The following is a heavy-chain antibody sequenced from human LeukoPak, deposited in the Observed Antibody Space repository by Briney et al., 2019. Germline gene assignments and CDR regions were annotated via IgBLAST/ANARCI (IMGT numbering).Heavy chain of an antibody. CDR2: IFYSGDT. J-gene: IGHJ4*02. D-gene: IGHD2-21*02. V-gene: IGHV4-59*01. Sequence: PSETLSLTCTVSGGSISSYYWSWIRQPPGKGLECIGYIFYSGDTNYNPSLRSRVTISLDTSKNQFSLKLTSVTAADTAVYFCAKTARMFAYWGQGILVTVSS. CDR3: AKTARMFAY. CDR1: GGSISSYY.